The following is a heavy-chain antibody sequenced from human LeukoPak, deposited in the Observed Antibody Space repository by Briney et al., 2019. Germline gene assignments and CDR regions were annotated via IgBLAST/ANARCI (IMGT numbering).Heavy chain of an antibody. Sequence: PETLSLTCTVSGPSLSNYYWSWIRQPPGKGLEWVGYIYYSGNTKYNPSLNTRVTISVDTSKNQFSLKLSSVTAADTAVYYCARQLGYCSTTSCYPWFDPWGQGTLVTVSS. CDR1: GPSLSNYY. D-gene: IGHD2-2*01. V-gene: IGHV4-59*01. CDR2: IYYSGNT. CDR3: ARQLGYCSTTSCYPWFDP. J-gene: IGHJ5*02.